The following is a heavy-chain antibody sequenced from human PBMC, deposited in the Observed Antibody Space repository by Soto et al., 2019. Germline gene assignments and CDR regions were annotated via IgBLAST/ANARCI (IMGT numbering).Heavy chain of an antibody. Sequence: SETLSLTCAVSGGSFTSNNWWTWVRQPPGQGLEWIGEIYRTGSTNYNPSLKSRVTISLEKSANQFSLKVTSLAAADKAVYYYVSRGPGTSVDVWGQGTLVTVSS. CDR2: IYRTGST. J-gene: IGHJ4*02. D-gene: IGHD1-7*01. CDR1: GGSFTSNNW. V-gene: IGHV4-4*02. CDR3: VSRGPGTSVDV.